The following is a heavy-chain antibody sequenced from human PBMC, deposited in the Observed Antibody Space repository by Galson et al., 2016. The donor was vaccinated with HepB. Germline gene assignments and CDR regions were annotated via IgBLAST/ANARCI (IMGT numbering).Heavy chain of an antibody. CDR3: ARTNSKTYGGGNLDY. CDR2: TYYRSKWFN. V-gene: IGHV6-1*01. D-gene: IGHD4-23*01. CDR1: GDSVSSNSAA. J-gene: IGHJ4*01. Sequence: CAISGDSVSSNSAAWNWVRRSPSRGLEWLGRTYYRSKWFNDYAPSVKSRINISPDTSKNQLSLQLNSVTHEDTAVYYCARTNSKTYGGGNLDYGGQGTLVTVSS.